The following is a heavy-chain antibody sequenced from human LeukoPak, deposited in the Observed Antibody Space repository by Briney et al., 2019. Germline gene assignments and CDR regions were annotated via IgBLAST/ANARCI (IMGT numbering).Heavy chain of an antibody. CDR1: GYTFTGYY. CDR2: INPNSGGT. D-gene: IGHD2-2*01. J-gene: IGHJ4*02. CDR3: ARGPFYCSSTSCFPYLDY. V-gene: IGHV1-2*02. Sequence: GASVKVSCKASGYTFTGYYMHWVRQAPGQGLEWMGWINPNSGGTNYAQKFQGRVTMTRDTSISTAYMELSRLRSDDTAVYYCARGPFYCSSTSCFPYLDYWGQGTLVTVSS.